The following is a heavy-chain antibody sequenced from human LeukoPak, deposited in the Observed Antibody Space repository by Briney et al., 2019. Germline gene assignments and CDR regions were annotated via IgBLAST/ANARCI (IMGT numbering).Heavy chain of an antibody. V-gene: IGHV3-48*01. CDR3: ARSIDIDY. Sequence: PGRSLRLSCAASGFTFSSYAMHWVRQAPGKGLEWVSYISSSSSIIYYADSVKGRFTISRDTAKNSLYLQMNSLRAEDTAVYYCARSIDIDYWGQGTLVTVSS. J-gene: IGHJ4*02. CDR2: ISSSSSII. D-gene: IGHD2-21*01. CDR1: GFTFSSYA.